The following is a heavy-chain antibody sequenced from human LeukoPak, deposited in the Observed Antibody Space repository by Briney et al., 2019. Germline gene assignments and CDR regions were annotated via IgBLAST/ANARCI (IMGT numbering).Heavy chain of an antibody. CDR3: AKADYDILTGFDY. CDR2: ISGGGGST. V-gene: IGHV3-23*01. Sequence: GGSPRLSCAAPGFTLSSYAMSWVRQAPGKGLGWVSGISGGGGSTYYADSVKGRFTISRDNSKNTLYLQMNSLRAEDTAVYYCAKADYDILTGFDYWGQGTLVTVSS. CDR1: GFTLSSYA. D-gene: IGHD3-9*01. J-gene: IGHJ4*02.